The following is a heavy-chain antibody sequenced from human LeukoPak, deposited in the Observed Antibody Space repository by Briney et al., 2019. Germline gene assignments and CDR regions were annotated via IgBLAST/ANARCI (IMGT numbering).Heavy chain of an antibody. V-gene: IGHV3-73*01. Sequence: GGSLRLSCAPSGVTFSASAINWVRQASGKGLEWVGRIASKGKNYATEYAASVKGRFTIARDDSKNTAYLQMNSLKTEDTAVYYCSRSGGDGATGEWGQGTLVTVSS. CDR1: GVTFSASA. D-gene: IGHD1-26*01. CDR2: IASKGKNYAT. J-gene: IGHJ4*02. CDR3: SRSGGDGATGE.